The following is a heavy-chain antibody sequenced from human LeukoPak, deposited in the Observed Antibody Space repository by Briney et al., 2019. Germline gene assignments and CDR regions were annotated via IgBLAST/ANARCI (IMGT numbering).Heavy chain of an antibody. Sequence: ASVKVSCKASGYTFTSYGISWVRQAPKQGLEWMGWIRAYNGNTNYAQKLQGRVTMTTDTSTSTAYMELRSLRSDDTAVYCRASFRGEGGWFDYWGQGTLVTVSS. CDR2: IRAYNGNT. CDR1: GYTFTSYG. D-gene: IGHD3-16*01. J-gene: IGHJ4*02. V-gene: IGHV1-18*01. CDR3: ASFRGEGGWFDY.